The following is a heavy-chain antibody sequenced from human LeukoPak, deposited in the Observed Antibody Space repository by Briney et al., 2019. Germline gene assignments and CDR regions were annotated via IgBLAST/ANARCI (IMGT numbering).Heavy chain of an antibody. D-gene: IGHD3-22*01. CDR1: GGSFSGYY. J-gene: IGHJ4*02. CDR2: INHSGST. Sequence: SETLSLTCAVYGGSFSGYYWSWIRQPPGKGLEWIGEINHSGSTNYNPSLKSRVTISVDTSKNQFSLKLSFVTAADTAVYYCARAPYYDSALDYWGQGTLVTVSS. CDR3: ARAPYYDSALDY. V-gene: IGHV4-34*01.